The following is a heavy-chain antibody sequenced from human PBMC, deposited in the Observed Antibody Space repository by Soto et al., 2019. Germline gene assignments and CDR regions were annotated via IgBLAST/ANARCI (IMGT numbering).Heavy chain of an antibody. J-gene: IGHJ5*02. Sequence: SETLSLTCAVYGGSFSGYYWNWIRQPPGKGLEWIGEINHSGSTNYNPSLKSRVTISVDTSKNQFSLKLSSVTAADTAVYYCARHARYYDILTGYSTLSWFDPWGQGTLVTVSS. CDR3: ARHARYYDILTGYSTLSWFDP. D-gene: IGHD3-9*01. CDR2: INHSGST. V-gene: IGHV4-34*01. CDR1: GGSFSGYY.